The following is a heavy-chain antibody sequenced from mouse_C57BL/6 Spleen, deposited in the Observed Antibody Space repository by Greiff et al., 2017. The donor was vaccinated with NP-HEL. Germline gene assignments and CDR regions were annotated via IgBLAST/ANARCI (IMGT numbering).Heavy chain of an antibody. D-gene: IGHD2-1*01. CDR2: INPYNGGT. CDR1: GYTFTDYY. CDR3: AREDGKRDY. Sequence: VQLQQSGPVLVKPGASVKMSCKASGYTFTDYYMNWVKQSHGKSLEWIGVINPYNGGTSYNQKFKGKATLTVDKSSSTAYMELNSLTSEDSAVYYCAREDGKRDYWGQGTTLTVSS. V-gene: IGHV1-19*01. J-gene: IGHJ2*01.